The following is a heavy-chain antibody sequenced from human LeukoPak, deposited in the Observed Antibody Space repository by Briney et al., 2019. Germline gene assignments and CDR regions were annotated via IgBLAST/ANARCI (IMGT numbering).Heavy chain of an antibody. V-gene: IGHV1-2*02. Sequence: ASVKVSCKASGYTFTSYYMHWVRQAPGQGLEWMGWINPNSGGTNYAQKFQGRVTMTRDTSISTAYMELSRLRSDDTAVYYCAGTHYYDSSGYYYWGQGTLVTVSS. CDR3: AGTHYYDSSGYYY. D-gene: IGHD3-22*01. CDR2: INPNSGGT. J-gene: IGHJ4*02. CDR1: GYTFTSYY.